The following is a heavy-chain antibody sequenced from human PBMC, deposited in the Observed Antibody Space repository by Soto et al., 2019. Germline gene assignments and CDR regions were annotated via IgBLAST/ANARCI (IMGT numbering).Heavy chain of an antibody. CDR3: AKDGSHNFDY. V-gene: IGHV3-30*18. D-gene: IGHD1-26*01. CDR2: MSYDGSNE. CDR1: GFTFSHYA. Sequence: QVQLVESGGGVVQPGRSLRLSCEASGFTFSHYAMHWVPQAPGMGLEWVALMSYDGSNEYYADSVKGRFTISRDNSKNTLYLQMNSLRAEDTAVYYCAKDGSHNFDYWGQGTLVTVSS. J-gene: IGHJ4*02.